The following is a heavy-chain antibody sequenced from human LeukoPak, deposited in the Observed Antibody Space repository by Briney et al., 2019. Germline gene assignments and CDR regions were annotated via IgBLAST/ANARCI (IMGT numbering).Heavy chain of an antibody. J-gene: IGHJ3*02. CDR3: ARGFVVVTAMGAFDI. D-gene: IGHD2-21*02. CDR1: GFTFSDYY. V-gene: IGHV4-34*01. Sequence: PGGSLRLSCAASGFTFSDYYMSWIRQPPGKGLEWIGEINHSGSTNYNPSLKSRVTISVDTSKNQFSLKLSSVTAADTAVYYCARGFVVVTAMGAFDIWGQGTMVTVSS. CDR2: INHSGST.